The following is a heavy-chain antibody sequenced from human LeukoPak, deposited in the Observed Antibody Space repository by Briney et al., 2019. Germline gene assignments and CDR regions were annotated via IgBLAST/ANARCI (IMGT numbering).Heavy chain of an antibody. CDR1: GGSISSYY. CDR2: IYYSGST. V-gene: IGHV4-39*01. J-gene: IGHJ3*02. Sequence: SETLSLTCTVSGGSISSYYWSWIRQPPGKGLEWIGSIYYSGSTYYNPSLKSRVTISVDTSKNQFSLKLSSVTAADTAVYYCASSYDPGAFDIWGQGTMVTVSS. CDR3: ASSYDPGAFDI. D-gene: IGHD3-22*01.